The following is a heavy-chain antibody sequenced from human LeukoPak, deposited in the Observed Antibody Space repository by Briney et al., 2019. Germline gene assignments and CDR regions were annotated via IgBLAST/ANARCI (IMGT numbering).Heavy chain of an antibody. J-gene: IGHJ6*02. CDR3: ASCSTSCISASNYYYGMDV. CDR1: GGSISSYY. V-gene: IGHV4-59*01. Sequence: SETLSLTCTVSGGSISSYYWSWIRQPPGKGLEWIGYIYYSGSTNYNPSLKSRVTISVDTSKNQFSLKLSSVTAADTAVYYCASCSTSCISASNYYYGMDVWGQGTTVTVSS. D-gene: IGHD2-2*01. CDR2: IYYSGST.